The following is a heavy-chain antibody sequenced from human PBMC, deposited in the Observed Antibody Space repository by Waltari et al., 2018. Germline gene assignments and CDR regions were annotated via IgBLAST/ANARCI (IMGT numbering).Heavy chain of an antibody. CDR3: ATALGDNISASRAFEI. Sequence: EVQLPQSGAELLKPGTTVKIPGNVSGYRFPHYSIHWVQQAPGKGLQWMGLIDPEDGETSYADNFRDTITLTADTSTNTAYLELNNVSSQDTAVFYCATALGDNISASRAFEIWGQGTMITVAS. J-gene: IGHJ3*02. V-gene: IGHV1-69-2*01. CDR1: GYRFPHYS. CDR2: IDPEDGET. D-gene: IGHD1-20*01.